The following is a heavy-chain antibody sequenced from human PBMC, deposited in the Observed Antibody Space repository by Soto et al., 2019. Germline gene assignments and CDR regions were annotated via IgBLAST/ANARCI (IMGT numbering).Heavy chain of an antibody. J-gene: IGHJ4*02. Sequence: GESLKISCKGSGYGFTSYWIGWMRQMPGKGLEWMGIIYPGDSDTRYSPSFQGQVTISADKSISTAYLQWSSLKASDTAMYYCARHTRFDYVWGSPDYWGQGTLVTVSS. CDR3: ARHTRFDYVWGSPDY. D-gene: IGHD3-16*01. CDR2: IYPGDSDT. CDR1: GYGFTSYW. V-gene: IGHV5-51*01.